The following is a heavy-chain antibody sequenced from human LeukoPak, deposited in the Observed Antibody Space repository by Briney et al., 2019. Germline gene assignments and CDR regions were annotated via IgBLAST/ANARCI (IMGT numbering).Heavy chain of an antibody. CDR2: ISRGGST. J-gene: IGHJ3*02. Sequence: SETLSLTCAVSGDSISSAFWWSWVRQPPGKGLEWIGQISRGGSTNYNPSLKSRVTISIDAYENQFSLKLISVTAADTAVYYCAKGSSGWSNDPFDIWGQGTMVTVSS. D-gene: IGHD6-19*01. CDR3: AKGSSGWSNDPFDI. V-gene: IGHV4-4*02. CDR1: GDSISSAFW.